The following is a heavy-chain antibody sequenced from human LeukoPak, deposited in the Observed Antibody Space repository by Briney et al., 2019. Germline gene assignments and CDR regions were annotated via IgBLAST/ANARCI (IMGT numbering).Heavy chain of an antibody. V-gene: IGHV3-48*01. Sequence: GGSLRLSCAASGFTFSTYSMTWFRLAPGKGREWVSYISSSSSTIYYADSVKGRFTISRDNAKNSLYLQMNSLRAEDTAVYYCARAPNQLNDYWGQGTLVTVSS. CDR1: GFTFSTYS. CDR2: ISSSSSTI. CDR3: ARAPNQLNDY. D-gene: IGHD2-2*01. J-gene: IGHJ4*02.